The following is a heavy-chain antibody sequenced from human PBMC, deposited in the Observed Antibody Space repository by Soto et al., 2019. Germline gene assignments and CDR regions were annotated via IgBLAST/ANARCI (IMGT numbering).Heavy chain of an antibody. CDR3: ARQNNVVVVAAREDAFDI. Sequence: GESLKISCNGSGYSFTSYWIGWVLQMPGKGLEWMGIIYPGDSDTRYSPSFQGQVTISADKSISTAYLQWSSLKASDTAMYYCARQNNVVVVAAREDAFDIWGQGTMVTVSS. D-gene: IGHD2-15*01. CDR2: IYPGDSDT. J-gene: IGHJ3*02. V-gene: IGHV5-51*01. CDR1: GYSFTSYW.